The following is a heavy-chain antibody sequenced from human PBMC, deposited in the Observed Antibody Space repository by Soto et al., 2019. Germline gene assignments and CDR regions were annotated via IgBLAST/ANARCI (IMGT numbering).Heavy chain of an antibody. J-gene: IGHJ4*02. CDR3: AREPIN. V-gene: IGHV4-31*03. CDR1: CGSISSCGYY. D-gene: IGHD5-12*01. CDR2: IYYSGST. Sequence: SETLSVTCTVSCGSISSCGYYWSWIRQHPGKGLEWIGYIYYSGSTYYNPSLKSRVTISVDTSMNQFSLKLSSVTAADTAVYYCAREPINWGQGTLVTVSS.